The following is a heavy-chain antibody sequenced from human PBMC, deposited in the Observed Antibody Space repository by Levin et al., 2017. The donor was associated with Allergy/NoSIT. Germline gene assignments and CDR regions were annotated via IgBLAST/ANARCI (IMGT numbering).Heavy chain of an antibody. CDR2: IYPGDSDT. V-gene: IGHV5-51*01. Sequence: GGSLRLSCKGSGYSFTSYWIGWVRQMPGKGLEWMGIIYPGDSDTRYSPSFQGQVTISADKSISTAYLQWSSLKASDTAMYYCARHAPHRHAFDIWGQGTMVTVSS. CDR1: GYSFTSYW. J-gene: IGHJ3*02. CDR3: ARHAPHRHAFDI.